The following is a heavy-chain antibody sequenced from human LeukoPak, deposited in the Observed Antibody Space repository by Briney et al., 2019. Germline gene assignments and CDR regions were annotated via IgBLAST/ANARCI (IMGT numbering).Heavy chain of an antibody. V-gene: IGHV3-21*01. CDR2: ISSSSSYI. J-gene: IGHJ4*02. CDR1: GFTVSSNY. D-gene: IGHD1-26*01. CDR3: ARYGANNLWGTRSLVGATEFDY. Sequence: PGGSLRLSCAASGFTVSSNYMSWVRQAPGKGLEWVSSISSSSSYIYYADSVKGRFTIPRDNAKNSLYLQMNSLRAEDTAVYYCARYGANNLWGTRSLVGATEFDYWGQGTLVTVSS.